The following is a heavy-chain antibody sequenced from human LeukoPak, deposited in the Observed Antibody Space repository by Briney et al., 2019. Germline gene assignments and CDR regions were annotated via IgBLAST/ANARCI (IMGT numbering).Heavy chain of an antibody. D-gene: IGHD2-21*01. V-gene: IGHV3-23*01. CDR2: TSSSDAGT. CDR3: AKAPVTSCRGAYCYPFDS. CDR1: GFNLSTYA. J-gene: IGHJ4*02. Sequence: GGSLRLSCAASGFNLSTYAMSWVRQTPGKGLDWVAATSSSDAGTYHADSVRGRSTISRDNSKNTLYLQMNSLRAEDAAVYFCAKAPVTSCRGAYCYPFDSWGQGTLVTVSS.